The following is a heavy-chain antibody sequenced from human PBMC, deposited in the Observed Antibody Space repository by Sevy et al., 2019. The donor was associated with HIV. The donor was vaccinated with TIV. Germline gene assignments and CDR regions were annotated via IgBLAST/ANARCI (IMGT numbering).Heavy chain of an antibody. Sequence: GGSLRLSCAASGFTFSSYGMHWVRQAPGKGLEWVAVISYDGSNKYYADSVKGRFTIYRENSRNTLYLQMNSLRAEDTAVYYCAKDISQPRPHNYYYGMDVWGQGTTVTVSS. CDR2: ISYDGSNK. J-gene: IGHJ6*02. D-gene: IGHD5-18*01. CDR1: GFTFSSYG. V-gene: IGHV3-30*18. CDR3: AKDISQPRPHNYYYGMDV.